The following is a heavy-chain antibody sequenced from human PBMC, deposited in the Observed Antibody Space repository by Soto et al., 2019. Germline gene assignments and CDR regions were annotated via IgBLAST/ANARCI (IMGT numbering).Heavy chain of an antibody. Sequence: SETLSLTCTVSGYSISSSKWWGWIRQPPGEGLEWIGYMYYSGSTYYNPSLKSRVTMSVDTSKNQFSLKLSSVTAVDTAVYYCARWDSSTWYWNIDYWGQGTLVTVSS. D-gene: IGHD6-13*01. CDR2: MYYSGST. J-gene: IGHJ4*02. CDR3: ARWDSSTWYWNIDY. V-gene: IGHV4-28*01. CDR1: GYSISSSKW.